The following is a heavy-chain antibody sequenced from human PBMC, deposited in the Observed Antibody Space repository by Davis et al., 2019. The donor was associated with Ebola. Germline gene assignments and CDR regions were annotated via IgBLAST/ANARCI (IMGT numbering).Heavy chain of an antibody. Sequence: SETLSLTCAVSGGSISSSNWWSWVRQPPGKGLEWIGEIYHSGSTNYNPSLKSRVTISVDTSKNQFSLKLSSVTAADTAVYYCARMDYYYGSGTNRFDPWGQGTLVTVSS. CDR2: IYHSGST. CDR1: GGSISSSNW. V-gene: IGHV4-4*02. CDR3: ARMDYYYGSGTNRFDP. J-gene: IGHJ5*02. D-gene: IGHD3-10*01.